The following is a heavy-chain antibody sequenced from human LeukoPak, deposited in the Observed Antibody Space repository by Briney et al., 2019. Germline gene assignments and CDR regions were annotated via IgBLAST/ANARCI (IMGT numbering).Heavy chain of an antibody. CDR2: ISGSDFNT. CDR3: AKDPYSSGWFSSSHY. J-gene: IGHJ4*02. Sequence: GGSLRLSCAASGLSFSSYAMSWVRQAPGKGLEWVSAISGSDFNTYYADPVKGRFTISRDNSKNTVYLEMNSLRAEDTALYYCAKDPYSSGWFSSSHYWGQGTLVTVSS. V-gene: IGHV3-23*01. CDR1: GLSFSSYA. D-gene: IGHD3-22*01.